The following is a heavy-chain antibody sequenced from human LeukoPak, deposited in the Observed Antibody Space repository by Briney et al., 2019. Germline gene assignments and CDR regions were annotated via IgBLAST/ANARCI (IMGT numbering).Heavy chain of an antibody. CDR2: IYPGGSDT. CDR1: GYIFTSYW. D-gene: IGHD3-22*01. J-gene: IGHJ4*02. CDR3: ARHQYYYDSRAYYIDF. V-gene: IGHV5-51*01. Sequence: GESLKISGKGSGYIFTSYWIGWVRQMPGKGQEWMGIIYPGGSDTRYSPSFQGQVTISANKSSSTAYLQWNSLRASDTAMYYCARHQYYYDSRAYYIDFWGQGTLVTVSS.